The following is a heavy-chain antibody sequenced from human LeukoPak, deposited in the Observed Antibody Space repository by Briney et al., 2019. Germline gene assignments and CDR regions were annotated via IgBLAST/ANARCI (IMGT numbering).Heavy chain of an antibody. CDR3: AKGSDSSAWTLFDY. D-gene: IGHD6-25*01. CDR1: GFTFSSYE. J-gene: IGHJ4*02. V-gene: IGHV3-48*03. CDR2: ISSSGSTI. Sequence: GGSLRLSCAASGFTFSSYEMNWVRQAPGKGLEWVSYISSSGSTIYYADSVKGRFTISRDNSQNTLYLQTNSLRAEDTAVYYCAKGSDSSAWTLFDYWGQGTLVTVSS.